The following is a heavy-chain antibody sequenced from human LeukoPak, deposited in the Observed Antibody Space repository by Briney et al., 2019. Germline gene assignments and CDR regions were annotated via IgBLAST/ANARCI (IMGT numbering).Heavy chain of an antibody. CDR1: GFTFSKYA. CDR2: ISGTDSGT. D-gene: IGHD2-15*01. V-gene: IGHV3-23*01. Sequence: GGSLRLSCATSGFTFSKYAMSWVRQAPGKGLEWVAAISGTDSGTYHADSGKGRFSISRDNTKNTVNLQMNRLRVEDTGTYYCVKSDRGNCSGAICYPLDFWGQGILVTVAS. J-gene: IGHJ4*02. CDR3: VKSDRGNCSGAICYPLDF.